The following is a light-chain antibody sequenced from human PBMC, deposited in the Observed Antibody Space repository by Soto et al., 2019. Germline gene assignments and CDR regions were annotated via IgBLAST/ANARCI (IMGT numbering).Light chain of an antibody. CDR3: QQRTRWPMT. V-gene: IGKV3-11*01. CDR2: DGS. J-gene: IGKJ5*01. CDR1: QNLHSF. Sequence: EIVLTQSPATLSVSPGERVTLSCRASQNLHSFLNWYQQRPGQAPRPLIYDGSKRAAGVPDRISGDGSGTDYTLTISSLEPEDFAVYCCQQRTRWPMTFGQGTRLEI.